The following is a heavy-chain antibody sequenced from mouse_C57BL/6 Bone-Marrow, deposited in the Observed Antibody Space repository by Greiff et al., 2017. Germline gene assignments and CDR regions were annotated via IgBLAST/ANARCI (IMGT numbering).Heavy chain of an antibody. Sequence: VQLKQPGAELVKPGASVKLSCKASGYTFTSYWMHWVKQRPGRGLEWIGRIDPNSGGTKYNEKFKSKATLTVDKPSSTAYMQLSSLTSEDSAVYYCARSVYYDYDGRCAYWGQGTLVTVSA. CDR3: ARSVYYDYDGRCAY. CDR2: IDPNSGGT. CDR1: GYTFTSYW. V-gene: IGHV1-72*01. D-gene: IGHD2-4*01. J-gene: IGHJ3*01.